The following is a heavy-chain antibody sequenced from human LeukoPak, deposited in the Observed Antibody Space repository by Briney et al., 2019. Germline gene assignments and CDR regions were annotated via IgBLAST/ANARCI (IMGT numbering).Heavy chain of an antibody. CDR3: ATAVASSSGWYADY. CDR1: GFTVSSNH. Sequence: PGGSLRLSCAVSGFTVSSNHMSWVRQAPGKGLEWVSVFYSGGDTHYADSVKGRFTISRDNSKNTLYLQMNSLRAEDTAVYYCATAVASSSGWYADYWGQGTLVTVSS. V-gene: IGHV3-53*01. CDR2: FYSGGDT. J-gene: IGHJ4*02. D-gene: IGHD6-19*01.